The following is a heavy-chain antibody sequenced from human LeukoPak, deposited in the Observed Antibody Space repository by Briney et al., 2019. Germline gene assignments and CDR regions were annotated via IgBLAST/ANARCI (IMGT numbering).Heavy chain of an antibody. D-gene: IGHD3-10*01. Sequence: GASVKVSCKASGGIFSSYAISWVRQAPGQGLEWMGRIIPIFGTANYAQKFQGRVTITTDESTSTAYMELSSLRSEDTAVYYCASAGYYYGSGSYYNGPFDYWGQGTLVTVSS. CDR1: GGIFSSYA. CDR3: ASAGYYYGSGSYYNGPFDY. V-gene: IGHV1-69*05. J-gene: IGHJ4*02. CDR2: IIPIFGTA.